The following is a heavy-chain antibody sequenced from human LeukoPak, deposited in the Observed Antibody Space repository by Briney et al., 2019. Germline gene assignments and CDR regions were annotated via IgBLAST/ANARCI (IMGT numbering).Heavy chain of an antibody. CDR2: IWYDGSSK. CDR3: ARGITMIQGVTYYFDY. J-gene: IGHJ4*02. D-gene: IGHD3-10*01. V-gene: IGHV3-33*08. Sequence: PGGSLRLSCAASGFTFSSYAMSWVRQAPGKGLEWVAVIWYDGSSKYYADSVKGRFTISRDNSKSTLFLQMNSLRAEDTAVYYCARGITMIQGVTYYFDYWGQGTLVTVSS. CDR1: GFTFSSYA.